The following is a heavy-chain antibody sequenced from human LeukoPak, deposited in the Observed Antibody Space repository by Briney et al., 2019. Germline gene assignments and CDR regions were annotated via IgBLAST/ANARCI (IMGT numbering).Heavy chain of an antibody. D-gene: IGHD3-10*01. CDR2: IYHSGST. Sequence: SETLSLTCAVSGYSISSGYYWGWIRQPPGQGLAWIGSIYHSGSTYYNPSLRSRVTISVDTSKNQFSLKLSSVTAADTAVYYCARGSGSYFYYYYGMDVWGKGTTVTVSS. CDR1: GYSISSGYY. V-gene: IGHV4-38-2*01. J-gene: IGHJ6*04. CDR3: ARGSGSYFYYYYGMDV.